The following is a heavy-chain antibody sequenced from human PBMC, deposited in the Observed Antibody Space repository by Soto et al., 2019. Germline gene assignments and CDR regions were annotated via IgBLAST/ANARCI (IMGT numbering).Heavy chain of an antibody. Sequence: PGGSLRLSCAASGFTFSSYSMNWVRQAPGKGLEWVSYISSSSSTIYYADSVKGRFTISRDNAKNSLYLQMNSLRAEDTAVYYCARDKRGTLHYLEMRVYAFEMLCQETIV. CDR3: ARDKRGTLHYLEMRVYAFEM. J-gene: IGHJ3*02. CDR1: GFTFSSYS. D-gene: IGHD3-3*01. CDR2: ISSSSSTI. V-gene: IGHV3-48*01.